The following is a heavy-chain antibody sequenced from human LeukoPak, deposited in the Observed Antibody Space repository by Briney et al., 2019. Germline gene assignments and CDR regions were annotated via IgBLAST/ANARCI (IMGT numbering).Heavy chain of an antibody. J-gene: IGHJ3*02. CDR2: IKPDGSEK. Sequence: GGSLRLSCAASGFTFSSYWMSWVRQAPGKGLEWVANIKPDGSEKHYVDSVKGRLTIARDNAKNSLYLQMNSLRAEDTAVYYCARGDYYDSGSSYHDAFDIWGQGTMVTVSS. D-gene: IGHD3-10*01. CDR1: GFTFSSYW. CDR3: ARGDYYDSGSSYHDAFDI. V-gene: IGHV3-7*03.